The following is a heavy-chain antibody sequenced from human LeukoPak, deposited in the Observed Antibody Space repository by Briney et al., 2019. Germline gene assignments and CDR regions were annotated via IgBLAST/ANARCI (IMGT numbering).Heavy chain of an antibody. J-gene: IGHJ4*02. CDR2: INPNDGDT. Sequence: ASVKVSCKASGYTFTDYYMHWVRQAPGQGFEWMGWINPNDGDTNYAQKFQGRVTMTRDTSISTAHVEVSRLRSDDTAVYYCARANFLYCSSTTCLFDYWGQGTLVTVSS. CDR1: GYTFTDYY. D-gene: IGHD2-2*01. V-gene: IGHV1-2*02. CDR3: ARANFLYCSSTTCLFDY.